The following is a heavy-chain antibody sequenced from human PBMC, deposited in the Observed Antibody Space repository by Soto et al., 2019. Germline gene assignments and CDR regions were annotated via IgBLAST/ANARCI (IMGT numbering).Heavy chain of an antibody. V-gene: IGHV3-33*01. CDR2: IWYDGSNK. Sequence: QVQLVESGGGVVQPGRSLRLSCAASGFTFSSYGMHWVRQAPGKGLEWVAVIWYDGSNKYYADSVKGRFTISRDNSKNXLXLXXNSLRAEDTAVYYCARGGYYYDSSGYYYDGDAFDIWGQGTMVTVSS. CDR3: ARGGYYYDSSGYYYDGDAFDI. D-gene: IGHD3-22*01. J-gene: IGHJ3*02. CDR1: GFTFSSYG.